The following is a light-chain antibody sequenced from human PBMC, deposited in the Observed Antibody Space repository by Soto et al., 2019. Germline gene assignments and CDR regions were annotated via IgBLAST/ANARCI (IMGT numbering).Light chain of an antibody. V-gene: IGLV2-14*02. CDR3: SSFTGPTTLDV. J-gene: IGLJ1*01. CDR1: SSDVGTYNL. CDR2: EGT. Sequence: QSALTQPASVSGSPGQSITISCTGTSSDVGTYNLVSWYQHHPGKAPKLMIYEGTKRPSGISNRFSGSKSGNTAFLTISGLQPEDEADYYCSSFTGPTTLDVFGTGTKLTVL.